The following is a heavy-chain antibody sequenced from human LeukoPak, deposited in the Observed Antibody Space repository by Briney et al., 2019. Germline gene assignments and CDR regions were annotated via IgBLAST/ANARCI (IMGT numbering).Heavy chain of an antibody. V-gene: IGHV3-66*01. CDR2: IYSGGST. CDR3: ASGSGHTYYYDSSGYFGD. Sequence: SGGSLRLSCAASGFTVSSNYMSWVRQAPGKGLEWVSVIYSGGSTYYADSVQGRFIISRENSKSALYLQMNSLRAEDTAVYYCASGSGHTYYYDSSGYFGDWGQGTLVTVSS. D-gene: IGHD3-22*01. J-gene: IGHJ4*02. CDR1: GFTVSSNY.